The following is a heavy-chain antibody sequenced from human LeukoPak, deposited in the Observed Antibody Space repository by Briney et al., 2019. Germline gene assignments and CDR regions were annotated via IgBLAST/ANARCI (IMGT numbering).Heavy chain of an antibody. Sequence: ASVKVSCKASGYTFTSYCMHWVRQAPGQGLEWMGRIKSSGDDTIYAQKFQGRVAMTRDTSTSTVYMDLSSLRSEDTAVYFCARDGSYYDFDYWGQGTLVTVSS. J-gene: IGHJ4*02. V-gene: IGHV1-46*01. D-gene: IGHD1-26*01. CDR3: ARDGSYYDFDY. CDR2: IKSSGDDT. CDR1: GYTFTSYC.